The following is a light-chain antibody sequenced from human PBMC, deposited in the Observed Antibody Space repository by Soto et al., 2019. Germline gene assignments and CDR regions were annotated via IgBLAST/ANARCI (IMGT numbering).Light chain of an antibody. CDR2: AAS. CDR3: QQSYSTPRT. CDR1: QNIRNY. Sequence: DIQMTQSPSSLSASVRDSFTITCRASQNIRNYLNWYQQKPGRAPKILIYAASSLQSGVPSRFSGSGSGTEFTLTISSLQPEDFATYYCQQSYSTPRTFGQGTKVDI. V-gene: IGKV1-39*01. J-gene: IGKJ1*01.